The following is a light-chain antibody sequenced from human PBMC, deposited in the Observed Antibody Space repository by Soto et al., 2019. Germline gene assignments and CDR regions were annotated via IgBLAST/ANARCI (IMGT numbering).Light chain of an antibody. CDR1: SSPIGNYY. Sequence: QSVLTQPPSVSAAPGQKVTMSCSGGSSPIGNYYVSWHQQLPGTAPKLLIYENDKRPSGIPDRFSGSKSGTSATLGITGLQTGDEADYYCGTWDSSLSIFVFGTGTKVTVL. CDR2: END. J-gene: IGLJ1*01. CDR3: GTWDSSLSIFV. V-gene: IGLV1-51*02.